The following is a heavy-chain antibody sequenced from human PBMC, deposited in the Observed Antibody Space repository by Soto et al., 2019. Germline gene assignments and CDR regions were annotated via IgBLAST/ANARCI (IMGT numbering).Heavy chain of an antibody. J-gene: IGHJ4*02. D-gene: IGHD6-19*01. CDR3: AKDRGNSGWGSIFDN. V-gene: IGHV3-23*01. CDR1: GFTFTSYA. Sequence: GSLRLSCAVSGFTFTSYAMSWVRQAPGKGLEWVSVISGSSSNIDYADSVKGRFTISRDNSKNTLYLQMNSLGAEDTAIYHCAKDRGNSGWGSIFDNWGQGTPVTVSS. CDR2: ISGSSSNI.